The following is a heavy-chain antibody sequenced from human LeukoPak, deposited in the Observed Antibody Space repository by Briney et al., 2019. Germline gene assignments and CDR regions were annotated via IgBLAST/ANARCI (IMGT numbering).Heavy chain of an antibody. CDR2: IYYSGST. J-gene: IGHJ4*02. Sequence: PSETLSLTCTVSGSSISSYYWSWIRQPPGKGLEWIGYIYYSGSTNYNPSLKSRVTISVDTSKNQFSLKLSSVTAADTAVYYCARFVRWFGELLPFDYWGQGTLVTVSS. V-gene: IGHV4-59*01. CDR3: ARFVRWFGELLPFDY. D-gene: IGHD3-10*01. CDR1: GSSISSYY.